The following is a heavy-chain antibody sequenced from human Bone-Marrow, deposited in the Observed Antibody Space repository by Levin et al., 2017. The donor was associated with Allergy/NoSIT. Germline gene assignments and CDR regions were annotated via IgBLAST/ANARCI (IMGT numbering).Heavy chain of an antibody. CDR1: GYTFTSYG. J-gene: IGHJ6*03. Sequence: ASVKVSCKASGYTFTSYGISWVRQAPGQGLEWMGWISAYNGNTNYAQKLQGRVTMTTDTSTSTAYMELRSLRSDDTAVYYCARDYIVVVPAAMGGGYYYYYYMDGWGKGTTVTVSS. CDR2: ISAYNGNT. D-gene: IGHD2-2*01. CDR3: ARDYIVVVPAAMGGGYYYYYYMDG. V-gene: IGHV1-18*01.